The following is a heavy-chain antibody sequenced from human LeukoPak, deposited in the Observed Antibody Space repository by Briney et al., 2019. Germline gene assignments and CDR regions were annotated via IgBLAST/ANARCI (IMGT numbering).Heavy chain of an antibody. D-gene: IGHD3-22*01. J-gene: IGHJ4*02. Sequence: GASVKVSCKASGYTFTGYYIHWVRQAPGQGLEWMGWINPNSGGTNYAQNFQGRVTMTRDTSISTAYMELSRLRSDDTAVYYCARVSLITQGANDYWGQGTLVTVSS. CDR1: GYTFTGYY. CDR3: ARVSLITQGANDY. V-gene: IGHV1-2*02. CDR2: INPNSGGT.